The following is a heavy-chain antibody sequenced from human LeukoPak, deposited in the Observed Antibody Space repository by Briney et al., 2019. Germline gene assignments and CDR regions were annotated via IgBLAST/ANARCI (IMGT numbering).Heavy chain of an antibody. D-gene: IGHD6-25*01. J-gene: IGHJ6*02. CDR3: ARGGYASDWHSMDV. CDR2: MYYSGSP. CDR1: GGSISNNY. Sequence: PSETLSLTCTVSGGSISNNYWSWIRQPPGKGLEWIGYMYYSGSPNYSPSLKSRVTISVDTPKNQFSLMLSSVTAADTAVYYCARGGYASDWHSMDVWGQGTTVTVSS. V-gene: IGHV4-59*01.